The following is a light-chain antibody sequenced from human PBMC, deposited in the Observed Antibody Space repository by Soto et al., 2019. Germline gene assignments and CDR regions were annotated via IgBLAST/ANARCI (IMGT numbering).Light chain of an antibody. Sequence: EIVMTQSPATLSVSPGESATLSCRASQSVSNNLTWYQQKPGQPPRLLIYGASTRATGVPGRFSGSGSGTEFTLTISSLQSEDFAVYFCQQYDDWLRLTFGGGTKVDIK. CDR1: QSVSNN. J-gene: IGKJ4*01. CDR2: GAS. CDR3: QQYDDWLRLT. V-gene: IGKV3-15*01.